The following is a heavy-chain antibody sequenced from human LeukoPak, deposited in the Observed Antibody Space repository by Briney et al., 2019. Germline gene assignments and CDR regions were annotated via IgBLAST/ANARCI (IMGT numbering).Heavy chain of an antibody. CDR2: IYHSGST. Sequence: KTSETLSLTCTVSGYSISSGYYWGWIRQPPGKGLEWIGSIYHSGSTYYNPSLKSRVTISVDTSKNQFSLKLSSVTAADTAVYYCARAYGEMENWFDPWGQGTLVTVSS. CDR1: GYSISSGYY. J-gene: IGHJ5*02. CDR3: ARAYGEMENWFDP. V-gene: IGHV4-38-2*02. D-gene: IGHD4-17*01.